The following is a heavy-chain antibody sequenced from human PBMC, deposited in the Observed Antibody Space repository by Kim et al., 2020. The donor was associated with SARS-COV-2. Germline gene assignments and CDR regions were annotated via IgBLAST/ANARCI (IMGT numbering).Heavy chain of an antibody. CDR2: IKQDGSEK. J-gene: IGHJ4*02. CDR1: GFTFSSYW. CDR3: ARSFPEYSSGDFDY. V-gene: IGHV3-7*01. D-gene: IGHD6-19*01. Sequence: GGSLRLSCAASGFTFSSYWMSWVRQAPGKGLEWVANIKQDGSEKYYVDSVKGRFTISRDNAKNSLYLQMNSLRAEDTAVYYCARSFPEYSSGDFDYWGQGTLVTVSS.